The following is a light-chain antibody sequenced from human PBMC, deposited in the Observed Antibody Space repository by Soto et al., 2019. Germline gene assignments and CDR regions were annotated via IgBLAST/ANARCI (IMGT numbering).Light chain of an antibody. CDR1: SSDVGTYNY. Sequence: QSVLTQPRSVSGSPGQSVTISCTGTSSDVGTYNYVSWYQQHPGKAPKLIIYDVTKWPSGVPDRFSGSKSGNTASLTISGLQAEDEADYYCCSYAGSDTHVFGTGTKLTVL. J-gene: IGLJ1*01. V-gene: IGLV2-11*01. CDR2: DVT. CDR3: CSYAGSDTHV.